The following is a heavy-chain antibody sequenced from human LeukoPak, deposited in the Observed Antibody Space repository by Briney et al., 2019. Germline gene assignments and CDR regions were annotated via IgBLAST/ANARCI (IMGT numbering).Heavy chain of an antibody. CDR1: GFTFSDYY. V-gene: IGHV3-11*01. J-gene: IGHJ5*02. CDR3: SGNYYGSGVAH. CDR2: ISSSGSTI. D-gene: IGHD3-10*01. Sequence: GGSLRLSCAASGFTFSDYYTSWIRPAPGEGLEWVSYISSSGSTIYYADSVKGRFTISRDNAKNPLYLQMNSLRAEDTAVYYCSGNYYGSGVAHWGQGTLVTVSS.